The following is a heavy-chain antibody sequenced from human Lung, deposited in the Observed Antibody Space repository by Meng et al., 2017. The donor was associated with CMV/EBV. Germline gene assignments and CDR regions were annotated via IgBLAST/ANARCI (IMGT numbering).Heavy chain of an antibody. D-gene: IGHD2-8*02. CDR1: GYVFTGYY. Sequence: AXVXVSXXASGYVFTGYYIHWVRQHPGQGREWMGWINPNSGGAAYAQDFQGRVTMTRDTSISTVYMELRRLRSDDTALYYCARPLGFARLVNDAFDVWGQGTMVXVSS. J-gene: IGHJ3*01. CDR2: INPNSGGA. CDR3: ARPLGFARLVNDAFDV. V-gene: IGHV1-2*02.